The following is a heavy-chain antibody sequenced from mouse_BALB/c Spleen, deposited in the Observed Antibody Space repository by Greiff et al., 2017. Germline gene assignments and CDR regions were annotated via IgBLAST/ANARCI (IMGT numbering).Heavy chain of an antibody. V-gene: IGHV1-14*01. D-gene: IGHD2-1*01. CDR2: INPYNDGT. CDR3: ARSGIYYGNYEDY. CDR1: GNTFTSYV. Sequence: EVKLMESGPELVKPGASVKMSCKASGNTFTSYVMHWVKQKPGQGLEWIGYINPYNDGTKYNEKFKGKATLTSDKSSSTAYMELSSLTSEDSAVYYCARSGIYYGNYEDYWGQGTTLTVSS. J-gene: IGHJ2*01.